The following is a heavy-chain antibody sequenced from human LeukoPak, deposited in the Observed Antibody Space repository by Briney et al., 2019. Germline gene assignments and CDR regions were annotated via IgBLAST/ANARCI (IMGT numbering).Heavy chain of an antibody. CDR3: ARVRSYSSGWYGIGY. CDR1: GFSFSSYS. D-gene: IGHD6-19*01. CDR2: IASDSSIK. Sequence: QTGGSLRLSCAASGFSFSSYSMHWVRQAPGKGLEWMAVIASDSSIKYYTDSVKGRFTISRDNAKNSLYLQMNSLRGEDTAVYYCARVRSYSSGWYGIGYWGQGTLVTVSS. J-gene: IGHJ4*02. V-gene: IGHV3-30*04.